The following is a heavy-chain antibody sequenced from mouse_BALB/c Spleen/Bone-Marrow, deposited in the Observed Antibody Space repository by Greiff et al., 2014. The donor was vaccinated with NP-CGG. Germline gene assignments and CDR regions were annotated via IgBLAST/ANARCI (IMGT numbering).Heavy chain of an antibody. CDR3: TTLAQNNFDY. Sequence: DVKLVESGTVLARPGAAVKMSCKASGYTFSNYWMHWIKQRPGQGLEWIGTIHPGNSDTTHNQKFKGKAKLTAVTSTSTAYMELSSLTNEDSAVYYCTTLAQNNFDYWGQGTTLTVSS. J-gene: IGHJ2*01. V-gene: IGHV1-5*01. D-gene: IGHD3-1*01. CDR1: GYTFSNYW. CDR2: IHPGNSDT.